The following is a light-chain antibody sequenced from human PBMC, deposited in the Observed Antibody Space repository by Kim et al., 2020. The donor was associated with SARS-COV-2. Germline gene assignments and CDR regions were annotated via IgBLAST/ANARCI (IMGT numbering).Light chain of an antibody. CDR1: IIDCGVYNY. CDR2: DVT. CDR3: SSDVGQPYVL. V-gene: IGLV2-11*03. Sequence: GQSITISCTRSIIDCGVYNYVYCYQQPPARAPRLIIYDVTRRPSGIPDRFSGSTSANTASLTISAVRAEDEAAYYCSSDVGQPYVLFGGGTKVTVL. J-gene: IGLJ2*01.